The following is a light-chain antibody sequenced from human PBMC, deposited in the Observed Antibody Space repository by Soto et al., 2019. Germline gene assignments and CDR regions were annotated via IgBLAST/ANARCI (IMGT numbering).Light chain of an antibody. Sequence: AIRMTQSPSSFSASTGDRVTITCRASQGISSYLAWYQQKPGKAPKLLIYAASTLQSGVPSRFSGSGSGTDFTLTINSLQPEDFATYYCQQADSFPLTFGGGTKVDIK. CDR1: QGISSY. V-gene: IGKV1-8*01. CDR3: QQADSFPLT. J-gene: IGKJ4*01. CDR2: AAS.